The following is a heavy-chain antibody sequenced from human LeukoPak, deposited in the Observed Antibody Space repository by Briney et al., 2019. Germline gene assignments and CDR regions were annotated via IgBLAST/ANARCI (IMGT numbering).Heavy chain of an antibody. V-gene: IGHV3-21*01. CDR3: SRDRLGGLDL. CDR1: GFTFNSYA. CDR2: ISTMSNYI. Sequence: GGSLRLSCAASGFTFNSYAMTWVRQAPGKGLEWVSSISTMSNYIFYGDSVKGRFTISRDNAKNSVYLQMNSLRPEDTAVYYCSRDRLGGLDLWGQGTLVTVSS. D-gene: IGHD5-12*01. J-gene: IGHJ5*02.